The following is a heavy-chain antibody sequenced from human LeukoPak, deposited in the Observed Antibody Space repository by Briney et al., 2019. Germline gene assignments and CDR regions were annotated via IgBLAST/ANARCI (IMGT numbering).Heavy chain of an antibody. Sequence: GGSLRLSCAASGVTFSSYAMSWGREAPGKGLEWVSAISGSGGSTYYADSGKGRFTISRHNSKNTLFLQMNSLRAEDTAVYYCAKNDAAGYSSWDYFDYWGQGTLVTVSS. J-gene: IGHJ4*02. CDR1: GVTFSSYA. CDR2: ISGSGGST. V-gene: IGHV3-23*01. CDR3: AKNDAAGYSSWDYFDY. D-gene: IGHD5-24*01.